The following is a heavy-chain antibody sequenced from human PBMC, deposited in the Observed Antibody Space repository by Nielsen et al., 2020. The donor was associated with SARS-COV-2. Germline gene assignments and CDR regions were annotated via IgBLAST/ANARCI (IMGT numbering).Heavy chain of an antibody. CDR1: GGSISSRSYY. CDR2: IYYNGIS. D-gene: IGHD2-15*01. J-gene: IGHJ4*02. CDR3: AALTYCSGVSCYSEPER. V-gene: IGHV4-39*01. Sequence: SETLSLTCTVSGGSISSRSYYWGWIRQPPGKGLEWIGSIYYNGISYYNASLESRVTISLDTSKNQFSLKLRSVTAADTALYYCAALTYCSGVSCYSEPERWGQGTLVTVSS.